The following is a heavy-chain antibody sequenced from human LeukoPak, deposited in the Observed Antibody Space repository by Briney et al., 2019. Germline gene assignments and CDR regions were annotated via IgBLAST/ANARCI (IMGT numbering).Heavy chain of an antibody. Sequence: SETLSLTCVVSGGSGGSFSSYYWSWIRQSPGKGLEWIGEINHSGRTNFNPSLQSRVTISVDSSKNQFSLKLSSVTAADTAVYYCARQGYGSGYYYFDYWGQGTLVTVSS. CDR2: INHSGRT. D-gene: IGHD6-19*01. CDR3: ARQGYGSGYYYFDY. J-gene: IGHJ4*02. CDR1: GGSGGSFSSYY. V-gene: IGHV4-34*01.